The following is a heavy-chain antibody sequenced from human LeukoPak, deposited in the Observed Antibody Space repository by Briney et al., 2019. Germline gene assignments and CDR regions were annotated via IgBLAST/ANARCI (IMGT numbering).Heavy chain of an antibody. V-gene: IGHV4-39*01. CDR2: IYYSGTT. CDR3: ARAGELLYYCDY. CDR1: GGSISSSSYY. Sequence: SETLSLTCTVSGGSISSSSYYWGWIRQPPGKGLEWIGSIYYSGTTYYNPSLKSRVTISVDTSKNQFSLNLSSVTAADTAVYYCARAGELLYYCDYWGQGTLVTVSS. D-gene: IGHD3-10*01. J-gene: IGHJ4*02.